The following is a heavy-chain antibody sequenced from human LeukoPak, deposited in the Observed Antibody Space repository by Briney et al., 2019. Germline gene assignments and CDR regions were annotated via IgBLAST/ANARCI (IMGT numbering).Heavy chain of an antibody. CDR1: GYTFTGYY. V-gene: IGHV1-2*02. J-gene: IGHJ4*02. CDR3: ARVRRDSSGYYSLFDY. CDR2: INPNSGGT. D-gene: IGHD3-22*01. Sequence: ASVKVSCKASGYTFTGYYVHWLLQAPGQELEWMGLINPNSGGTNYAQKFQGRVTMTRDTSISTAYMELSRLRSDDTAVYYCARVRRDSSGYYSLFDYWGQGTLVTVSS.